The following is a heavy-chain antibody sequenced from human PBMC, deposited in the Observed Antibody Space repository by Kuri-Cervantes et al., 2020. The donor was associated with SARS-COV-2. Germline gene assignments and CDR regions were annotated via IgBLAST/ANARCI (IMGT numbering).Heavy chain of an antibody. CDR1: GFTFSSYA. Sequence: SLKISCAASGFTFSSYAMSWVRQAPGKGLEWVSAISGSGGSTYYADSVKGRFTISRDNSKNTLYLQMNSLRAEDTAVYYCAKDRVPAAIQYYYYGMDVWGQGTTVTVSS. CDR3: AKDRVPAAIQYYYYGMDV. D-gene: IGHD2-2*02. CDR2: ISGSGGST. J-gene: IGHJ6*02. V-gene: IGHV3-23*01.